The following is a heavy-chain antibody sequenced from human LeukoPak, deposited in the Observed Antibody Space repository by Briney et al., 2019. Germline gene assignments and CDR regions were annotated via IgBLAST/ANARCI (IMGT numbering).Heavy chain of an antibody. CDR3: TRGGGSSWCLDC. Sequence: PGGSLRLSCAASGFTFSSYKMNWVRQAPGKGLEWVSYISTSDTTIYYADSVKGRFTISRENTKNTLYLQMNSLRVEDTAVYYCTRGGGSSWCLDCWGQGTLVTVSS. V-gene: IGHV3-48*03. CDR1: GFTFSSYK. D-gene: IGHD6-13*01. CDR2: ISTSDTTI. J-gene: IGHJ4*02.